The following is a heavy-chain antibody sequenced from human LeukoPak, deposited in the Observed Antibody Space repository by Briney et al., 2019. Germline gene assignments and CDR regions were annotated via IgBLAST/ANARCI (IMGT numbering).Heavy chain of an antibody. J-gene: IGHJ5*02. CDR3: AKDGPRGVAYT. D-gene: IGHD3-3*01. CDR1: GFTFSIYA. CDR2: ISSGSKTI. V-gene: IGHV3-48*04. Sequence: GGSLRPSCATSGFTFSIYAMNWVRQAPGKGLEWLSHISSGSKTIYYAESVKGRFTISRDNAKNSLYLQMNSLRAEDTAVYYCAKDGPRGVAYTWGQGTLVTVSS.